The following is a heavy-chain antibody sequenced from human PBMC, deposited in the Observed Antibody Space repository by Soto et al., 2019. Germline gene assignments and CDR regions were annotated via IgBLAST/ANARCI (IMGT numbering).Heavy chain of an antibody. CDR3: ERDGGVVVVAAFVDY. J-gene: IGHJ4*01. CDR1: GYTFTSYG. CDR2: ISAYNGNT. D-gene: IGHD2-15*01. V-gene: IGHV1-18*01. Sequence: ALVKVSCKASGYTFTSYGISWVRKGPGQGLGWMGWISAYNGNTNYGKKLHGRVTMTTETSTSTAYSERRSPRSADTAVYYRERDGGVVVVAAFVDYWG.